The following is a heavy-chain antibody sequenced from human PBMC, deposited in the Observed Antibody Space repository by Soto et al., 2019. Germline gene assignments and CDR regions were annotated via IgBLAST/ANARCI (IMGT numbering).Heavy chain of an antibody. CDR2: IRGSDAGT. CDR3: TKDPCTRSSCYFDF. V-gene: IGHV3-23*01. CDR1: GFTFSSPA. J-gene: IGHJ4*02. D-gene: IGHD2-2*01. Sequence: EVQLLESGGGLVQPGGSLRLSCEASGFTFSSPAMSWVRQAPGKGLEWVSAIRGSDAGTFEADAVRGRFTISRDNSKNTLYLHITSLRVEDTAIYYCTKDPCTRSSCYFDFWGEGSLVTGYS.